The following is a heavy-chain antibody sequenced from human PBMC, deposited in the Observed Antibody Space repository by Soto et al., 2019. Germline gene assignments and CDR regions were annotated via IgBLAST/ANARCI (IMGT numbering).Heavy chain of an antibody. CDR2: ISGGGGTT. J-gene: IGHJ5*02. V-gene: IGHV3-23*01. CDR1: GFTVSNYA. CDR3: AKESDHITNINWFDP. D-gene: IGHD3-10*01. Sequence: GGSLRLSCSASGFTVSNYAMTWVRQAPGKGLEWVSAISGGGGTTYYADAVEGRFTISRDNSKNTLYLQMNSLRAEDTAVYYCAKESDHITNINWFDPWGQGSLVPVSS.